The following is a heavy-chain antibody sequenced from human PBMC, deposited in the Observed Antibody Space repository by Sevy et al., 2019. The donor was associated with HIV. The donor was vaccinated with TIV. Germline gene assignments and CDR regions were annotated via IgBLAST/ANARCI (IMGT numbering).Heavy chain of an antibody. D-gene: IGHD3-3*02. J-gene: IGHJ5*02. CDR2: ISGYNGYT. CDR1: GYSFTNYG. Sequence: ASVKVSSKASGYSFTNYGIGWVRQAPGQGLEWMGWISGYNGYTNYAQNLQGRVTMTTDTSTSTAYMELRSLRSDDTAIYYCAKEGKNIRSWFDPCGQGTLVTVSS. V-gene: IGHV1-18*01. CDR3: AKEGKNIRSWFDP.